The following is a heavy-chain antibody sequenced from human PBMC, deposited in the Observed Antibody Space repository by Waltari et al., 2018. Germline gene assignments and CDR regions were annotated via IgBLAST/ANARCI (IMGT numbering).Heavy chain of an antibody. CDR2: ISRRGGNT. Sequence: QVQVVQSGAEVKKPGASVKVSCKTSGYTFTFYYIHWVRQAPGQGLEWMGIISRRGGNTSYAQNFQGRVTMTRGTYTSTVYMELSSLRSEDTAVYYCASGDYSFDYWGQGTLVTVSS. V-gene: IGHV1-46*01. D-gene: IGHD4-17*01. J-gene: IGHJ4*02. CDR1: GYTFTFYY. CDR3: ASGDYSFDY.